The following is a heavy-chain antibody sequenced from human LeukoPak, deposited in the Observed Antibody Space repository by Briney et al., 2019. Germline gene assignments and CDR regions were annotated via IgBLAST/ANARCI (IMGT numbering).Heavy chain of an antibody. CDR2: INPNSGGT. V-gene: IGHV1-2*04. J-gene: IGHJ3*02. Sequence: ASVKVSCKASGYTFTGYYMHWVRQAPGQGLEWMGWINPNSGGTNYAQKFQGWVTMTRDTSISTAYMELSRLRSDDTAVYYCARSPSWGPPNAFDIWGQGTMVTVSS. CDR1: GYTFTGYY. CDR3: ARSPSWGPPNAFDI. D-gene: IGHD7-27*01.